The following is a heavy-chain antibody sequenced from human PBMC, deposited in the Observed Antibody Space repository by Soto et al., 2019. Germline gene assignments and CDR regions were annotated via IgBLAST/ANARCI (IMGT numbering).Heavy chain of an antibody. V-gene: IGHV3-30*18. Sequence: GGSLRLSCAASGFTLSSFAMHWVRQAPGKGLEWVAVISYDGSNKYYADSVKGRFTISRDNSKNTLYLQMNSLRAEDTAVYYCAKEGCGGDCEEAHLDYWGQGTLVTVSS. J-gene: IGHJ4*02. D-gene: IGHD2-21*02. CDR1: GFTLSSFA. CDR2: ISYDGSNK. CDR3: AKEGCGGDCEEAHLDY.